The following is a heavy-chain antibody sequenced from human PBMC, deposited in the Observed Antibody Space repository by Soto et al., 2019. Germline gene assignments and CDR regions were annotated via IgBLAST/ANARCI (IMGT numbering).Heavy chain of an antibody. D-gene: IGHD2-15*01. V-gene: IGHV3-11*01. CDR2: ISSSGSTI. Sequence: GGSLRLSCAASGFTFSDYYMSWIRQAPGKGLEWVSYISSSGSTIYYADSVKGRFTISRDNAKNSLYLQMNSLRAEDTAVYDCARGKWDIVVVVAATTTPDDAFDIWGQGTMVTVSS. CDR1: GFTFSDYY. CDR3: ARGKWDIVVVVAATTTPDDAFDI. J-gene: IGHJ3*02.